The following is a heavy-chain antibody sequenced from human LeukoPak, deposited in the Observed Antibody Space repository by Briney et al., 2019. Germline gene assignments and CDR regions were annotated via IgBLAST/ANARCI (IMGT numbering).Heavy chain of an antibody. V-gene: IGHV3-21*01. CDR3: ARGVYCTNGVCYDGPD. CDR2: ISSSSSYI. CDR1: GFTFSSYS. D-gene: IGHD2-8*01. J-gene: IGHJ4*02. Sequence: GGSPRLSCAASGFTFSSYSMNWVRQAPGKGLEWVSSISSSSSYIYYADSVKGRFTISRDNAKNSLYLQMNSLRAEDTAVYYCARGVYCTNGVCYDGPDWGQGTLVTVSS.